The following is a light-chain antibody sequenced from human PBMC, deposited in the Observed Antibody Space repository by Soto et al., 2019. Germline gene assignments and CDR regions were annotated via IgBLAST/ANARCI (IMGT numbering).Light chain of an antibody. V-gene: IGKV3-15*01. CDR2: AAT. J-gene: IGKJ2*01. CDR1: QTVHSN. CDR3: HQYNDWPVYT. Sequence: EIVMTQSPANLSVSPGGRATLSCRASQTVHSNLAWYQHKSGQAPRLLIYAATTRAPGIPARISGSGSGTEFTLTITSLQSEDSAVYFWHQYNDWPVYTFGPGTKLEIK.